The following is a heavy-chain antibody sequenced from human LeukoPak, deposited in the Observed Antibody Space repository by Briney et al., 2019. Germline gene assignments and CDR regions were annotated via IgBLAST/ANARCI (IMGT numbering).Heavy chain of an antibody. CDR2: INHSGST. Sequence: SETLSLTCAVYGGSFSGYYWSWIRQPPGKGLEWIGEINHSGSTNYNPSLKSRVTISVDTSKNQFSLELSSVTAADTAVYYCARTAAGTLWTDDAFDIWGQGTMVTVSS. V-gene: IGHV4-34*01. D-gene: IGHD6-13*01. J-gene: IGHJ3*02. CDR3: ARTAAGTLWTDDAFDI. CDR1: GGSFSGYY.